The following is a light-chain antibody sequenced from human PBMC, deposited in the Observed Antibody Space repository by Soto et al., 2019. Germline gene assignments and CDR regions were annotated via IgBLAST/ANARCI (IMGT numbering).Light chain of an antibody. CDR1: SSDVGGYNY. CDR3: CSYAGSYPYV. Sequence: QSALTQPRSVSGFPGQSGTISCTGTSSDVGGYNYVSWYQHHPGKAPQLMIYDVSKRPSGVPDRFSGSKSGNTASLTISGLQAEDEADYYCCSYAGSYPYVFGTGTKVTVL. J-gene: IGLJ1*01. V-gene: IGLV2-11*01. CDR2: DVS.